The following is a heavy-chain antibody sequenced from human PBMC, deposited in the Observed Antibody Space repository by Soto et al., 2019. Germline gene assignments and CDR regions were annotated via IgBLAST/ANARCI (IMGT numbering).Heavy chain of an antibody. CDR3: ARGRTTGVDY. D-gene: IGHD1-1*01. Sequence: QVQLVQSGAEVKKPGASVTVSCKASGYTFTGYYVHWVRQAPGQGLEWMGWINSYSGGTNYAQKFQGRVTITRDTAIRTAYIDLTRLTSDDTAEYYCARGRTTGVDYWGQGTLVTVSS. J-gene: IGHJ4*02. CDR2: INSYSGGT. CDR1: GYTFTGYY. V-gene: IGHV1-2*02.